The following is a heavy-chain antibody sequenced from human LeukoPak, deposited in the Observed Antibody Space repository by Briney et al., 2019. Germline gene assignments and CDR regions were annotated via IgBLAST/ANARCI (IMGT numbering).Heavy chain of an antibody. Sequence: GGSLRLSCAASGFTFSTYWMFWVRQAPGEGPEWLASIKNDGSDIYYEDSVKGRFTISRDNAKNSLYLQLNSLRAEDTAVYFCARDHLAGWALEYWGQGTLVTVSS. J-gene: IGHJ4*02. CDR1: GFTFSTYW. CDR3: ARDHLAGWALEY. CDR2: IKNDGSDI. V-gene: IGHV3-7*01. D-gene: IGHD6-19*01.